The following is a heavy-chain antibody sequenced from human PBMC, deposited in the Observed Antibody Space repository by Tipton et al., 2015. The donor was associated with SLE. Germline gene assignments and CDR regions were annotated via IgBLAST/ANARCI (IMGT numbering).Heavy chain of an antibody. V-gene: IGHV4-39*07. CDR2: IYYSGTT. D-gene: IGHD4-17*01. J-gene: IGHJ4*02. CDR1: GGSISSSGYY. CDR3: ARHRGYFTVSDYIGY. Sequence: TLSLTCTVSGGSISSSGYYWGWIRQPPGKGLEWIGNIYYSGTTYYTPSLKGRVTISVDTSKYQFSLKVRSVTAADTAVYYCARHRGYFTVSDYIGYWGQGALVTVSS.